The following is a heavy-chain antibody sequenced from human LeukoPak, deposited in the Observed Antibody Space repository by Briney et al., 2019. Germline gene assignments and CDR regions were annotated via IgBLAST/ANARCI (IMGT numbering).Heavy chain of an antibody. Sequence: SETLSLTCTVSGYSISSGYFWGWIRQPPGKGLEWIGTIYNSGSTYYNPSLKSRVTISVDTSKNQFSLKLSSVTAADTAVYYCARANYDSSGYYSDYWGQGTLVTVSS. CDR2: IYNSGST. V-gene: IGHV4-38-2*02. CDR3: ARANYDSSGYYSDY. J-gene: IGHJ4*02. D-gene: IGHD3-22*01. CDR1: GYSISSGYF.